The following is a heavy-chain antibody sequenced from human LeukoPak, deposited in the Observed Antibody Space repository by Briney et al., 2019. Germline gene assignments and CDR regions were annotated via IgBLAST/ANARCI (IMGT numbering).Heavy chain of an antibody. J-gene: IGHJ5*02. Sequence: SETLSLTCAVYGGSVSAYYWNWIRQPPGKGLEWIGEIDHSGSTNYNPSLKSRLTISVDTSKNQFSLKLSSVTAADTAVYYCARRTRTRKVSIGGWFDPWGQGTLVTVSS. CDR3: ARRTRTRKVSIGGWFDP. D-gene: IGHD1-14*01. CDR1: GGSVSAYY. CDR2: IDHSGST. V-gene: IGHV4-34*01.